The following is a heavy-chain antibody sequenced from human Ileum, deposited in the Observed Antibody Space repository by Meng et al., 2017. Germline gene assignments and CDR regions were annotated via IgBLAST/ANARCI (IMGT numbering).Heavy chain of an antibody. CDR2: ISSSGSYI. CDR1: GFMFSSYS. Sequence: GESLKISCAASGFMFSSYSMNWVRQAPGKGLEWVSSISSSGSYIFYGDSVKGRFIISRDNAKNSVYLQMNSLRVEDTAVYYCARSPNIAEVGTIVNNWFDPWGQGTPVTVSS. D-gene: IGHD6-19*01. CDR3: ARSPNIAEVGTIVNNWFDP. J-gene: IGHJ5*02. V-gene: IGHV3-21*06.